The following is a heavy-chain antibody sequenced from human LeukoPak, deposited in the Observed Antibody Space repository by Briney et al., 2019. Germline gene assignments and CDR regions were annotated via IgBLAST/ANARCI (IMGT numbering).Heavy chain of an antibody. CDR3: TTDPVTMIVVVSADFDY. V-gene: IGHV3-15*01. D-gene: IGHD3-22*01. Sequence: GGSLRLSCAASGLTFSNAWMSWVRQAPGKGLEWDGRIKSKTDRGTTDYAAPVKGRFTSSRDDSKNTLYLQMNSLKTEDTAVYYCTTDPVTMIVVVSADFDYWGQGTLVTVSS. J-gene: IGHJ4*02. CDR2: IKSKTDRGTT. CDR1: GLTFSNAW.